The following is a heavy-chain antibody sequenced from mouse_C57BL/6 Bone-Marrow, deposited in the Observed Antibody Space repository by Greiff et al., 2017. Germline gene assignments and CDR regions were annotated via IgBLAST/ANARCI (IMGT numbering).Heavy chain of an antibody. J-gene: IGHJ2*01. D-gene: IGHD1-1*01. CDR1: GFTFSSYG. Sequence: EVKLMESGGDLVKPGGSLKLSCAASGFTFSSYGMSWVRQTPDKRLEWVATISSGGSYTYYPDSVKGRFPISRDNAKNTLYLQMSSLKSEDTAMYYCARGPTVRSDYWGQGTTLTVSS. CDR3: ARGPTVRSDY. CDR2: ISSGGSYT. V-gene: IGHV5-6*01.